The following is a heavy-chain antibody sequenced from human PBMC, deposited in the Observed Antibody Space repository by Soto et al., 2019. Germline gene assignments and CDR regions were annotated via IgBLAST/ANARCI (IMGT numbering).Heavy chain of an antibody. CDR3: ARDRGSSSLTGAFDI. CDR1: GGSISSSIW. CDR2: ISHTGST. Sequence: QVQLQESGPGLVKPSGTLSLTCAVSGGSISSSIWWSWVRQPPGKGLEWMGEISHTGSTNYNPSLKSRVTIPVDKSKDQFSLKLSSVTAADTAVYFCARDRGSSSLTGAFDIWGQGTMVTVSS. V-gene: IGHV4-4*02. D-gene: IGHD6-13*01. J-gene: IGHJ3*02.